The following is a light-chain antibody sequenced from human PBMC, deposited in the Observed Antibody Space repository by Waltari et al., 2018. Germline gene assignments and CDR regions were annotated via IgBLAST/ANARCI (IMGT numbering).Light chain of an antibody. CDR1: SSNIGAGYD. Sequence: QSVLTPPPSVSGAPGQRVTIPCTGRSSNIGAGYDVHWYQPLPGTAPKLLIYGNSNRPSGVPDRFSGSKSGTSASLAITGLQAEDEADYYCQSYDSSLSGYVFGTGTKVTVL. CDR2: GNS. J-gene: IGLJ1*01. CDR3: QSYDSSLSGYV. V-gene: IGLV1-40*01.